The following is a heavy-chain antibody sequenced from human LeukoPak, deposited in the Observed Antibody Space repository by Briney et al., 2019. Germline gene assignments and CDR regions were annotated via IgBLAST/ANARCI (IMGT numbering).Heavy chain of an antibody. D-gene: IGHD6-6*01. Sequence: ASVKVSCKASGYIFTSHYMHWVRQAPGQGLEWMGMINPSDGSTSYAQKFQGRVTMTRDTSTSTVYLELSSLRSEDTAVYYCARAYSSSFPFDYWGQGTLVTVSS. V-gene: IGHV1-46*01. J-gene: IGHJ4*02. CDR2: INPSDGST. CDR1: GYIFTSHY. CDR3: ARAYSSSFPFDY.